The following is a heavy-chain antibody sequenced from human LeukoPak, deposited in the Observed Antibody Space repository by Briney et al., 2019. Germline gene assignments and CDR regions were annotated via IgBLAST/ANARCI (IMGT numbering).Heavy chain of an antibody. Sequence: GGSLRLSCAAFGFIVRSNHVSWVRQAPGKGLEWVSITYSGDTTYYADSVRGRFIISRDDSMNTLSLQMNDLRVEDTAVYYCARERPDSRNLDSWGRGALVTVSS. CDR1: GFIVRSNH. V-gene: IGHV3-66*01. CDR3: ARERPDSRNLDS. D-gene: IGHD1-14*01. J-gene: IGHJ4*02. CDR2: TYSGDTT.